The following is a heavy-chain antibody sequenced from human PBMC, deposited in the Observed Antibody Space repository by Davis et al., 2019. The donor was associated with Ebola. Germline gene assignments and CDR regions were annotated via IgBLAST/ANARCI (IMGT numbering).Heavy chain of an antibody. D-gene: IGHD2-21*01. CDR3: ARVVAYCGGDCYPSAFDI. Sequence: PSETLSLTCAVYGGSFSGYYWSWIRQPPGKGLEWIGEINHSGSTNYNPSLKSRVTISVDTSKNQFSLKLSSVTAADTAVYYCARVVAYCGGDCYPSAFDIWGQGTMVTVSS. CDR1: GGSFSGYY. CDR2: INHSGST. V-gene: IGHV4-34*01. J-gene: IGHJ3*02.